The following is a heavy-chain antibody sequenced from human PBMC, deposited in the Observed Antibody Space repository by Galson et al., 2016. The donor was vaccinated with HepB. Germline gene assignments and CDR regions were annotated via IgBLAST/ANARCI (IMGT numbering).Heavy chain of an antibody. V-gene: IGHV1-69*13. D-gene: IGHD3-10*01. J-gene: IGHJ4*02. CDR2: IIPMFGTP. CDR1: GGTFSSFA. Sequence: SVKVSCKASGGTFSSFAINWVRQAPGQGLEWMGGIIPMFGTPNYAQKFRGRVTVTADESTSTAYMELSSLRSQDTAVYYCAGHTRGQYDSGRYEFNYWGQGTLVTVSS. CDR3: AGHTRGQYDSGRYEFNY.